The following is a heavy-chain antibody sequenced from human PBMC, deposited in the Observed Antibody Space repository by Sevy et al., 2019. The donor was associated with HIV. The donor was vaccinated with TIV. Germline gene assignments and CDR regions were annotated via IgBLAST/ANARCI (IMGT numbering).Heavy chain of an antibody. V-gene: IGHV1-3*01. CDR3: ARDYGYCSRTSCYGMDV. CDR2: INAGNGYS. CDR1: GYTFTSYA. D-gene: IGHD2-2*01. J-gene: IGHJ6*02. Sequence: ASVKVSCKASGYTFTSYAIHWVRQAPGQRLEWMGWINAGNGYSISSQKFQDRVTITRDTSASTAYMELSSLRSEDTAVYYCARDYGYCSRTSCYGMDVWGQGTMVTVSS.